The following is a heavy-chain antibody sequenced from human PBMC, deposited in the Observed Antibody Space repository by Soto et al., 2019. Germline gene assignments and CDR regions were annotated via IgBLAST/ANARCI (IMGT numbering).Heavy chain of an antibody. CDR2: INHSGRV. D-gene: IGHD3-22*01. Sequence: NPSETLSLTCAVYGGSFSGHSWTWIRQSPGKGLEWIGDINHSGRVNYSPSLKSRVTISLDTSKNQFSLTLSAVTAADTAMYYCSTRAYDTNGYYRLDPCGPGTILTVYS. CDR1: GGSFSGHS. V-gene: IGHV4-34*01. CDR3: STRAYDTNGYYRLDP. J-gene: IGHJ5*01.